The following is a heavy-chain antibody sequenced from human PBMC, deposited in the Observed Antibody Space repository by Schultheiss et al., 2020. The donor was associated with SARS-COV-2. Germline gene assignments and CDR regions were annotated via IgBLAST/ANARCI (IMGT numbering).Heavy chain of an antibody. V-gene: IGHV3-33*01. J-gene: IGHJ6*03. Sequence: GGSLRLSCAASGFTFSSYGMHWVRQAPGKGLEWVAVIWYDGSNKYYADSVKGRFTISRDNSKNTLYLQMNSLRAEDTAVYYCARSSGEVQLERPSYYYYMDVWGKGTTVTVSS. CDR3: ARSSGEVQLERPSYYYYMDV. CDR1: GFTFSSYG. D-gene: IGHD1-1*01. CDR2: IWYDGSNK.